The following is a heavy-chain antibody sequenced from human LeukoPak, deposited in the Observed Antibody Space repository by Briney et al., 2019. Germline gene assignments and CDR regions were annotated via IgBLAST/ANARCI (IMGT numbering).Heavy chain of an antibody. CDR3: ARAPVHDFWSGYGGYFDY. Sequence: GASVKVSCKASGYTFTSYGISWVRQAPGQGLEWMGRISAYNGNTNYAQKLQGRVTMTTDTSTSTAYMELRSLRSDDTAVYYCARAPVHDFWSGYGGYFDYWGQGTLVTVSS. D-gene: IGHD3-3*01. J-gene: IGHJ4*02. CDR2: ISAYNGNT. CDR1: GYTFTSYG. V-gene: IGHV1-18*01.